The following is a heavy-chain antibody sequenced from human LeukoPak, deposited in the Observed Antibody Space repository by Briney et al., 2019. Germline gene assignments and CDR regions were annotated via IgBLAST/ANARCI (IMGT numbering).Heavy chain of an antibody. J-gene: IGHJ4*02. CDR3: ARAPNIAAAAPFDY. CDR1: GFTFSSYS. D-gene: IGHD6-13*01. CDR2: ISSSSSYI. Sequence: GGSLRLSCAASGFTFSSYSMNWVRQAPGKGLEWVSSISSSSSYIYYADSVMGRFTISRDNAKNSLYLQMNSLRAEDTAVYYCARAPNIAAAAPFDYWGQGTLVTVSS. V-gene: IGHV3-21*01.